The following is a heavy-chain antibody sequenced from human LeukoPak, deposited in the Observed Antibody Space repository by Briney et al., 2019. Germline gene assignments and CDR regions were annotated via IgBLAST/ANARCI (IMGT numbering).Heavy chain of an antibody. J-gene: IGHJ2*01. CDR3: ARGRQGAKTRYFDL. V-gene: IGHV3-64*01. Sequence: GSLRLSCAASGIIFSNYAMHWVRQGPGKGLECISTIISDGGSTYYANSVKGRFTISRDNSKNTLYLQMGSLRAEDMAVYYCARGRQGAKTRYFDLWGRGTRVTVSS. D-gene: IGHD1-26*01. CDR1: GIIFSNYA. CDR2: IISDGGST.